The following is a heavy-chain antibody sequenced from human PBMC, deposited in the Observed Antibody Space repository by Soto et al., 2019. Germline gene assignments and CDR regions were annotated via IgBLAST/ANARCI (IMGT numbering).Heavy chain of an antibody. J-gene: IGHJ4*02. D-gene: IGHD3-22*01. CDR3: TSVLGYYDSSGYFDY. V-gene: IGHV3-11*01. CDR2: ISTSDSI. CDR1: GFTFSDYY. Sequence: GGSLRLSCAASGFTFSDYYMSWIRQAPGKGLEWVSYISTSDSIYYAYSVKGRFTISRDNANSSRHLQMNSLRAEDSAAYYCTSVLGYYDSSGYFDYWGQGILVTVSS.